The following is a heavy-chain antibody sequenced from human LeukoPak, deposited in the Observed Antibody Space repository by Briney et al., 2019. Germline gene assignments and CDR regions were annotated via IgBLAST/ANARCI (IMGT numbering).Heavy chain of an antibody. CDR3: ARRAGAYSHPYDY. CDR1: GFTFSTYA. D-gene: IGHD4/OR15-4a*01. CDR2: IYSSVT. V-gene: IGHV3-23*05. Sequence: GGSLRLSCAASGFTFSTYAMSWVRQAPGKGLEWVSFIYSSVTHYSDSVKGRFTISRDNSRNTLFLQVNSLRAEDTAVYYCARRAGAYSHPYDYWGQGTLVTVSS. J-gene: IGHJ4*02.